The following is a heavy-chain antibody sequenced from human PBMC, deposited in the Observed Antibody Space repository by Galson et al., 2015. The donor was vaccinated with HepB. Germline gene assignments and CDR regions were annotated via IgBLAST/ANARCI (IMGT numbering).Heavy chain of an antibody. CDR3: ARQPFGTNYLDH. CDR2: VYYGGTT. CDR1: GDSISSGSYY. V-gene: IGHV4-39*01. Sequence: ETLSLTCTVSGDSISSGSYYWGWVRQPPGKGLEWIGNVYYGGTTYYNPSLKSRVTISVDTSKNRFSLNLTSVTAADTAVYFCARQPFGTNYLDHWGQGTLVTVSS. J-gene: IGHJ4*02. D-gene: IGHD1-7*01.